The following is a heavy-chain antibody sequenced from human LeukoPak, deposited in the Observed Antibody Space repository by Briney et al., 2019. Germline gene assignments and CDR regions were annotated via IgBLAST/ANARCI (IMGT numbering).Heavy chain of an antibody. Sequence: ASVKVSCKASGYTFTGYYMHWVRQAPGQGLEWMGWINPKRGDTNYAQKFQGRVTMTRDTSISTAYMELSRLRSDDTAVYYCARDRGVDYCSGGSCSHYYYYMDVWGKGTTVTISS. J-gene: IGHJ6*03. CDR1: GYTFTGYY. D-gene: IGHD2-15*01. CDR2: INPKRGDT. CDR3: ARDRGVDYCSGGSCSHYYYYMDV. V-gene: IGHV1-2*02.